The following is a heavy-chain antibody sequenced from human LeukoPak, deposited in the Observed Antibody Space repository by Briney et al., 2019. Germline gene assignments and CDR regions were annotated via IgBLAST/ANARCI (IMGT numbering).Heavy chain of an antibody. CDR3: ARVTDYISGWGLGYYDY. J-gene: IGHJ4*02. CDR1: GYTFTHSD. V-gene: IGHV1-8*03. D-gene: IGHD6-19*01. Sequence: ASVKVSCKASGYTFTHSDINWVRLATGQGLEWMGWMNPKSGNTGYAQKFQGRVTITRNTSISTAYMELSNLRSEDTAFYYCARVTDYISGWGLGYYDYWGQGTQVTVSS. CDR2: MNPKSGNT.